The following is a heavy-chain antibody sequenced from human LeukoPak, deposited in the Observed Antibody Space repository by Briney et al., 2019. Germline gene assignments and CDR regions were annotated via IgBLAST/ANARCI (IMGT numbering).Heavy chain of an antibody. J-gene: IGHJ4*02. D-gene: IGHD3-22*01. Sequence: GASVKVSCKASGYTFTGYYMHWVRQAPGQGLEWMGWISAYNGNTNYAQKLQGRVTMTTDTSTSTAYMELRSLRSDDTAVYYCARASSYYYDSSGYYGGSPPNDYWGQGTLVTVSS. V-gene: IGHV1-18*04. CDR2: ISAYNGNT. CDR1: GYTFTGYY. CDR3: ARASSYYYDSSGYYGGSPPNDY.